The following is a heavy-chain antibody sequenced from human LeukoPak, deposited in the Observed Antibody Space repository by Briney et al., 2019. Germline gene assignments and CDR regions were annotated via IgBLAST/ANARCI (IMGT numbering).Heavy chain of an antibody. V-gene: IGHV3-9*01. Sequence: GGSLRLSCAASGLTFDDYGMYWVRQAPGKGLEWVSSINWNSGSIAYADSVKGRFTISRDNAKNSLYLQMNSLRAEDTALYYCATSIRGHYYFGLDVWGQGTTVSVSS. CDR2: INWNSGSI. CDR1: GLTFDDYG. D-gene: IGHD6-6*01. CDR3: ATSIRGHYYFGLDV. J-gene: IGHJ6*02.